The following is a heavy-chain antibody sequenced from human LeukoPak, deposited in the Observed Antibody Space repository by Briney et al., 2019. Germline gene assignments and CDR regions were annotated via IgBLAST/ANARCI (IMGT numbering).Heavy chain of an antibody. V-gene: IGHV4-59*01. J-gene: IGHJ4*02. Sequence: SETLSLTCTVSGGSISGYYWSWIRQPPGKGLEWIGYIFSSGSTKYNPSLKSRVTISVDTSKNQFSLKPSSVTAADTAVYYCAREGYSYGYDYWGQGSLVTVSS. D-gene: IGHD5-18*01. CDR2: IFSSGST. CDR3: AREGYSYGYDY. CDR1: GGSISGYY.